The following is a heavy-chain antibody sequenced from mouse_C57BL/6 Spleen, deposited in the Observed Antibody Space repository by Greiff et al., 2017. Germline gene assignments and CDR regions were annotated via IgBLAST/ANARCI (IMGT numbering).Heavy chain of an antibody. J-gene: IGHJ4*01. CDR1: GYTFTSYW. D-gene: IGHD1-1*02. Sequence: QVQLQQPGAELVKPGASVKMSCKASGYTFTSYWITWVKQRPGQGLEWIGDIYPGSGSTNYNEKFKSKATLTVDTSASTAYMQLSSLTSEDSAVYYCARGGLLWPYAMDYWGQGTSVTVSS. CDR3: ARGGLLWPYAMDY. CDR2: IYPGSGST. V-gene: IGHV1-55*01.